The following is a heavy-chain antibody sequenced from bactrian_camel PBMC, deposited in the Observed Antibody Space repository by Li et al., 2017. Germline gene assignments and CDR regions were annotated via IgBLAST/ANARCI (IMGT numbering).Heavy chain of an antibody. V-gene: IGHV3S20*01. CDR1: GFIFSSRY. D-gene: IGHD5*01. CDR2: IYTGVVRA. Sequence: VQLVESGGGLVQPGGSLRLSCAASGFIFSSRYMTWLRQAPGKGLEWVSSIYTGVVRAVYADSVKGRFTISKDNAKNTLYLQLNSLKTEDTAMYYCLSSLGSDEGYWGQETQVTVS. J-gene: IGHJ4*01. CDR3: LSSLGSDEGY.